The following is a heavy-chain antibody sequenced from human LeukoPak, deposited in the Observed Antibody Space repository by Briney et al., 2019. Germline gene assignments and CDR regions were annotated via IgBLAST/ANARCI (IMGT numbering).Heavy chain of an antibody. CDR3: ASAVDSWFDP. J-gene: IGHJ5*02. CDR2: IIPILGIA. V-gene: IGHV1-69*04. CDR1: GGTFSSYA. Sequence: SVKVSCKASGGTFSSYAISWVRQAPGQGLEWMGRIIPILGIANYAQKFQGRVTITADKSTSTAYMELSSLRPEDTAVYYCASAVDSWFDPWGQGTLVTVSS. D-gene: IGHD2-21*01.